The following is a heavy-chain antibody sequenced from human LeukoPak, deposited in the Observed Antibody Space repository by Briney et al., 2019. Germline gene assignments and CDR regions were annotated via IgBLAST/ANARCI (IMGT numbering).Heavy chain of an antibody. D-gene: IGHD6-19*01. CDR1: GFSFSTYA. CDR2: LSGSGGSI. J-gene: IGHJ6*02. Sequence: GGSLRLSCAASGFSFSTYAMSWVRQAPGKGLEWVSALSGSGGSINHADSVKGRFTISRDNSKNTLYLQMNSLKTEDTAVYYCTADVNSRYTSDWKGPYYYDLDVWGQGTTVTVSS. CDR3: TADVNSRYTSDWKGPYYYDLDV. V-gene: IGHV3-23*01.